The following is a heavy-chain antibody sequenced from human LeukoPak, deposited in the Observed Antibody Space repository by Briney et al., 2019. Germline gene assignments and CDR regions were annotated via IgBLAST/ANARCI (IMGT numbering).Heavy chain of an antibody. CDR3: AKMFRGVVLGYFDS. Sequence: PGGSLRLSCAASGFTFSSYGMSWVRQAPGKGLEWVSAISGSGGSTYYADSVKGRFTISRDNSKNTLYLQMNSLRAEDTAVYYCAKMFRGVVLGYFDSWGQGILVTVSS. CDR2: ISGSGGST. D-gene: IGHD3-10*01. J-gene: IGHJ4*02. V-gene: IGHV3-23*01. CDR1: GFTFSSYG.